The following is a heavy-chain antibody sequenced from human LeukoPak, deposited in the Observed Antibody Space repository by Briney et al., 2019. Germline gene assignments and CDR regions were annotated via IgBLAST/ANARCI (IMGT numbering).Heavy chain of an antibody. D-gene: IGHD3-16*02. CDR1: EFTFISYA. Sequence: GGSLRVSCAASEFTFISYAMSWVRQAPGKGLEWVSYISSSSSTIYYADSVKGRFTISRDNAKNLLYLQMNSLRDEDTAVYYCASLGYDYVWGSYRYPDYWGQGTLVTVSS. J-gene: IGHJ4*02. V-gene: IGHV3-48*02. CDR2: ISSSSSTI. CDR3: ASLGYDYVWGSYRYPDY.